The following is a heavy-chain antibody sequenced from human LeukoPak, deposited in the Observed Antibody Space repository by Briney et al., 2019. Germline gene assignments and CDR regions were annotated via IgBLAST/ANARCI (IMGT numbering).Heavy chain of an antibody. D-gene: IGHD3-22*01. J-gene: IGHJ6*03. CDR3: ARDYYDSSGFYYYYMDV. CDR2: IYYSGST. V-gene: IGHV4-59*12. CDR1: GYSISSYY. Sequence: SETLSLTCTVSGYSISSYYWSWIRQPPGKGLEWIGYIYYSGSTNYNPSLKSRVTMSVDTSKNQFSLKLSSVTAADTAVYYCARDYYDSSGFYYYYMDVWGKGTAVTISS.